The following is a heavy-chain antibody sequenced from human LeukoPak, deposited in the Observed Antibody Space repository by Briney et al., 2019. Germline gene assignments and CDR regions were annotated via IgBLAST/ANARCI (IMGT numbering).Heavy chain of an antibody. Sequence: PGRSLRLSCAASGFSFSNYDMHWVRQAPGKGLEWVAVIWYDGSNKYYADSVKGRFSNSRDNSKNTLYLQMNSLRVEDTAVYYCARGDPTVTTKQNFDYWGQGTLVTVSS. CDR2: IWYDGSNK. D-gene: IGHD4-17*01. CDR1: GFSFSNYD. J-gene: IGHJ4*02. CDR3: ARGDPTVTTKQNFDY. V-gene: IGHV3-33*01.